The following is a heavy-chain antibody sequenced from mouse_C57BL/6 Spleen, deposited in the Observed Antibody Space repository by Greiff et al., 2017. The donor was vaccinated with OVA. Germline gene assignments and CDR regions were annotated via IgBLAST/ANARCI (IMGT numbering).Heavy chain of an antibody. CDR3: ARGRKLRLTHYAMDY. J-gene: IGHJ4*01. D-gene: IGHD3-2*02. CDR2: INPNNGGT. CDR1: GYTFTDYY. V-gene: IGHV1-26*01. Sequence: EVQLQQSGPELVKPGASVKISCTASGYTFTDYYMNWVKQSHGKSLEWIGDINPNNGGTSYNQKFKGKATLTVDKSSSTAYMELRSLTSEDSAVYYCARGRKLRLTHYAMDYWGQGTSVTVSS.